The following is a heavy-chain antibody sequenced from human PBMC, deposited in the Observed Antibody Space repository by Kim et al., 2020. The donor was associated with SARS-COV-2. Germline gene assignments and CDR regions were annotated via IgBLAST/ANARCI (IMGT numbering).Heavy chain of an antibody. D-gene: IGHD1-1*01. V-gene: IGHV4-34*01. CDR2: INHSGST. CDR3: ARGSRDDTTGYFDL. Sequence: SETLSLTCAVYGGSFSGYYWSWIRQPPGQGLEWIGEINHSGSTNFNPSLKSRVTISVDTSKNQFSLKLSSVTAADTAVYYCARGSRDDTTGYFDLWGRGTLVTVSS. J-gene: IGHJ2*01. CDR1: GGSFSGYY.